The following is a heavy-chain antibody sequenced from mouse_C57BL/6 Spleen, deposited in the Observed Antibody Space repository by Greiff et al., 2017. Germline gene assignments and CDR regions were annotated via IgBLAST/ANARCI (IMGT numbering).Heavy chain of an antibody. CDR1: GFTFSDYY. CDR3: ARVGNGYYAMDY. Sequence: EVQLVESEGGLVQPGSSMKLSCTASGFTFSDYYMAWVRQAPEKGLEWVANINYDGSSTYYLDSLKSRFIISRDNAKNILYLQMSSLKSEDTATYNCARVGNGYYAMDYWGQGTSVTVSS. CDR2: INYDGSST. J-gene: IGHJ4*01. D-gene: IGHD2-1*01. V-gene: IGHV5-16*01.